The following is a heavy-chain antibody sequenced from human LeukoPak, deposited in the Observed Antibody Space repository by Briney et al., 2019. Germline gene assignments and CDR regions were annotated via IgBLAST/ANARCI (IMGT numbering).Heavy chain of an antibody. CDR3: ARDRIYGETADY. Sequence: SETLSLTCTVSGGSISSYYWSWIRQPAGKGLEWIGRIYSSGSTNYNPSLKSRVTMSVDTSKNQFSLNLSSVTAADTAVYYCARDRIYGETADYWGQGTLVTVSS. V-gene: IGHV4-4*07. D-gene: IGHD4-17*01. CDR2: IYSSGST. CDR1: GGSISSYY. J-gene: IGHJ4*02.